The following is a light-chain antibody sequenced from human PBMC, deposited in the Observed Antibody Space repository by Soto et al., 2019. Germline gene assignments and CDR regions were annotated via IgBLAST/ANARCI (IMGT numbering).Light chain of an antibody. J-gene: IGKJ4*02. Sequence: EIVLTQSPATLSLSRGERASLSCRASQSVSNDFLAWYQQKPGQAPRLLIYGASTRATGIPDRFSGSGSGTDFTRTISSLEPEDFAVYFCQQRSSWPLTFGGGTKVDIK. V-gene: IGKV3D-20*02. CDR3: QQRSSWPLT. CDR2: GAS. CDR1: QSVSNDF.